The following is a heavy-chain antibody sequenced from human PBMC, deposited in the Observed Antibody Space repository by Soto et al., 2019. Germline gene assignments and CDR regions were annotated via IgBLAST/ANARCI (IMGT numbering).Heavy chain of an antibody. J-gene: IGHJ6*02. CDR1: GFTFSSYG. Sequence: GGSLRLSCAASGFTFSSYGMHWVRQAPGKGLEWVAVIWYDGSNKYYADSVKGRFTISRDNSKNTLYLQMNSLRAEDTAVYYCARPRIAFLGYYGMDVWGQGTTVTVSS. V-gene: IGHV3-33*01. CDR2: IWYDGSNK. CDR3: ARPRIAFLGYYGMDV. D-gene: IGHD3-3*02.